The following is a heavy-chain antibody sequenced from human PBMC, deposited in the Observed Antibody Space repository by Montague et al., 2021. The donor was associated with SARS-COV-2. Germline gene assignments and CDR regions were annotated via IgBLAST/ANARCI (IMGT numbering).Heavy chain of an antibody. D-gene: IGHD3-22*01. CDR2: IYHNGYT. CDR3: ARGGATYYYDTSGYVNAFDT. CDR1: GDSISTYY. Sequence: SETLSLTCTVSGDSISTYYWSWIRQPPGKGLEWIGYIYHNGYTXXXPSXXXRVTISVDTSKNQFSLRLSSVTAADTAVYFCARGGATYYYDTSGYVNAFDTWGQGTMVTVSS. J-gene: IGHJ3*02. V-gene: IGHV4-59*01.